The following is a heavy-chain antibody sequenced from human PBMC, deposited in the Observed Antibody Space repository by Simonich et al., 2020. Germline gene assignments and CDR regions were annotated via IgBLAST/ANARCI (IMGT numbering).Heavy chain of an antibody. CDR1: GGTFSSYA. Sequence: QVQLVQSGAEVKKPGSSVKVSCKASGGTFSSYAISWVRQAPGKGFEWKGRIIPILGIENYAQKIQGRVTITADKSTSTAYMELSSLRSEDTAVYYCARTNTMRELDTMVRGVDYFDYWGQGTLVTVSS. J-gene: IGHJ4*02. CDR2: IIPILGIE. V-gene: IGHV1-69*09. CDR3: ARTNTMRELDTMVRGVDYFDY. D-gene: IGHD3-10*01.